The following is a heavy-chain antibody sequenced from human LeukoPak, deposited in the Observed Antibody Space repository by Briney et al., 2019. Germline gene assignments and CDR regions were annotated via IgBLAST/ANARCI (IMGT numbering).Heavy chain of an antibody. D-gene: IGHD3-3*01. CDR1: GGSISSSSHY. Sequence: SETLSLTCTVAGGSISSSSHYWGWIRQPPGKGLEWIGSIYYSGSTYYNPSLKSRVTISVDTSKNQFSLKLSSVTAADTAVYYCARRNDYDFWSGYCFDYWGQGTLVTVSS. CDR2: IYYSGST. J-gene: IGHJ4*02. V-gene: IGHV4-39*01. CDR3: ARRNDYDFWSGYCFDY.